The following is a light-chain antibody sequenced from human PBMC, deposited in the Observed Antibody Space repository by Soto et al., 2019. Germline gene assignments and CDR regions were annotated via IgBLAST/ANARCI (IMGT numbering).Light chain of an antibody. CDR2: LGS. CDR3: MQALQTPWT. J-gene: IGKJ1*01. V-gene: IGKV2-28*01. Sequence: DIVMTQSPLSLPVTPGEPASISCRSSQSLLHSDGYTYFDWYLQKPGQSPQLLIYLGSNRASGGPDRFSGSGSGTDFTLKISKVEAEDVGVYYCMQALQTPWTFGQGTKVEI. CDR1: QSLLHSDGYTY.